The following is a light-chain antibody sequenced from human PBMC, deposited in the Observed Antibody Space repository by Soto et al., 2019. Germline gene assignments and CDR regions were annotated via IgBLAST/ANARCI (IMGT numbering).Light chain of an antibody. Sequence: QSALTQPASVSGSPGQSITISCTGTSSDVGSYNLVSWYQQHPGKAPKLMIYEGSKRPSVVSNRFSGSKSGNTASLTISGLQAEDEADYYCCSYAGSSTFLYVFGTGTKLTVL. CDR1: SSDVGSYNL. J-gene: IGLJ1*01. CDR2: EGS. V-gene: IGLV2-23*03. CDR3: CSYAGSSTFLYV.